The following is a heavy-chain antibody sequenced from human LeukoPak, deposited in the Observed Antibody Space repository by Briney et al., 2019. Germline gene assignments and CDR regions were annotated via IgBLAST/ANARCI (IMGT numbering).Heavy chain of an antibody. V-gene: IGHV4-59*01. CDR2: IYYSGST. CDR1: GDSISSYY. D-gene: IGHD3-22*01. J-gene: IGHJ3*02. CDR3: ARDRYYYDSSAFDI. Sequence: SETLSLTCTVSGDSISSYYWSWIRQPPGKGLGWIGHIYYSGSTNYNPSLKSRATIPVDTSKNQFSLKLSSVTAADTAVYYCARDRYYYDSSAFDIWGQGTMVTVSS.